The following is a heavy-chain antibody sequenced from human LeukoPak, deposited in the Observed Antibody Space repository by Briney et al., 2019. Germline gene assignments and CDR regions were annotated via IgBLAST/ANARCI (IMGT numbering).Heavy chain of an antibody. D-gene: IGHD6-19*01. J-gene: IGHJ5*02. CDR1: GYTFTSYA. CDR2: INTNTGNP. V-gene: IGHV7-4-1*02. CDR3: ARAVAGTGSRRFDP. Sequence: ASVKVSCKASGYTFTSYAMNWVRQAPGQGLEWMGWINTNTGNPTYAQGFTGRFVFSLDTSVSTAYLQISSLKAEDTAVYYCARAVAGTGSRRFDPWGQGTLVTVSS.